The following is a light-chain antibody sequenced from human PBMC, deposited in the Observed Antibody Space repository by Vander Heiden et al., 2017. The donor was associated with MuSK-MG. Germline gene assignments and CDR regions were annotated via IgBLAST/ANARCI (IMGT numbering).Light chain of an antibody. CDR2: AAS. Sequence: DIQMTQSPSSLSASVGGRVTITCRASQSISTHLNWYQQKPGKAPKLLIYAASSLQSGVPSTFSGDGSGTEFTLTISRLQPEDFAAYYCQQGDSAGLTFGGGTKVQVK. CDR1: QSISTH. V-gene: IGKV1-39*01. CDR3: QQGDSAGLT. J-gene: IGKJ4*01.